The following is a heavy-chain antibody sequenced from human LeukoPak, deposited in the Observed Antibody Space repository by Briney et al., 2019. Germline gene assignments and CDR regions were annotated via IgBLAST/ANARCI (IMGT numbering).Heavy chain of an antibody. CDR2: ISGSGGST. Sequence: PGGSLRLSCAASGFTFSSYAMSWVRQAPGKGLEWVSAISGSGGSTYYADSVKGRFTISRDNSKNTLYLQMNSLRAEDTAVYYCAKGTPFGVVIIPSFDYWGQGTLVTVSS. D-gene: IGHD3-3*01. J-gene: IGHJ4*02. CDR1: GFTFSSYA. CDR3: AKGTPFGVVIIPSFDY. V-gene: IGHV3-23*01.